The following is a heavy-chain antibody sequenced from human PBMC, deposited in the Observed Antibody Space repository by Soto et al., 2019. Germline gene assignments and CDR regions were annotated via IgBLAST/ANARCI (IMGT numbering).Heavy chain of an antibody. Sequence: GGSLRLSFAVSGFNFDNSYMSWVRQAPGKGLEWVSILYSGGQTYYTESVRGRFTISRDISKNTLDLQMNRLTADDTAVYYCSKNNVAPAFVGFEYWGQGTLVTVSS. CDR2: LYSGGQT. J-gene: IGHJ4*02. CDR1: GFNFDNSY. CDR3: SKNNVAPAFVGFEY. V-gene: IGHV3-53*01. D-gene: IGHD2-2*01.